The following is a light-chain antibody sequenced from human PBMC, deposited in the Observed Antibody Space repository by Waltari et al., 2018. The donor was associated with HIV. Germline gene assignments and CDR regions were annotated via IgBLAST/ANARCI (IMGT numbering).Light chain of an antibody. V-gene: IGLV1-47*01. CDR2: RNN. Sequence: QSVLPQPPSASGTPRQGVSTSCSGSSHNTGSKYVYWYQQLPGTAPKLLIYRNNQRPSGVPDRFSGSKSGTSASLAISGLRSEDEADYYCAAWDDSLSGYVFGTGTKVTVL. CDR3: AAWDDSLSGYV. J-gene: IGLJ1*01. CDR1: SHNTGSKY.